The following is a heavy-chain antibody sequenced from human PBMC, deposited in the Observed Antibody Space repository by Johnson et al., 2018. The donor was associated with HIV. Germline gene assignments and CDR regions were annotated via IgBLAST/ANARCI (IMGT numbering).Heavy chain of an antibody. D-gene: IGHD4-23*01. CDR2: IRIDGGET. V-gene: IGHV3-30*02. CDR3: ESGDGGGL. CDR1: GFTFSSYG. J-gene: IGHJ3*01. Sequence: QVQLVESGGGVVQPGGSLRLSCAASGFTFSSYGMHWVRQAPGKGLEWVANIRIDGGETYYVDSVKGRFTISRDNSKNTLYLQMNSRRGEDTAVNYCESGDGGGLWGEGTMVTVAA.